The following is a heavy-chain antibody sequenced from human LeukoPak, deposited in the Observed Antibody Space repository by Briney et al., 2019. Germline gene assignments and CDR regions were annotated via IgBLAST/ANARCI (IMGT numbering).Heavy chain of an antibody. Sequence: ASVKVSCKASGYTFTGYYMHWVRQAPGQGREWMGWINPNSGGTNYAQNFQGRVSMTRDTSISTTYMELSGLTSDDTAVYYCARGGSGSGYLYYFDYWGQGTLVSVSS. V-gene: IGHV1-2*02. J-gene: IGHJ4*01. CDR1: GYTFTGYY. CDR2: INPNSGGT. D-gene: IGHD3-10*01. CDR3: ARGGSGSGYLYYFDY.